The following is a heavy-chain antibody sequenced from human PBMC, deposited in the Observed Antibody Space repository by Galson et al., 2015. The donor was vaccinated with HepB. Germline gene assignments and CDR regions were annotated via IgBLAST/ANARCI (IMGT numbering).Heavy chain of an antibody. Sequence: SLRLSCAASGFTFSTYDMTWVRQAPGKGLEWVSDISSTSGAIYYTDSVKGRFIVSRDNVQNSLYLQMHSLRAEDTAVYYCARNLLSDSYDTSGYYYWGQGALVTVSS. D-gene: IGHD5-12*01. CDR1: GFTFSTYD. CDR3: ARNLLSDSYDTSGYYY. J-gene: IGHJ4*02. V-gene: IGHV3-48*03. CDR2: ISSTSGAI.